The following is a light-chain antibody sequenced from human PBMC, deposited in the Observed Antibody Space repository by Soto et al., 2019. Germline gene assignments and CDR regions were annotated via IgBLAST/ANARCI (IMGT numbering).Light chain of an antibody. CDR3: QQRHMWTIT. J-gene: IGKJ5*01. V-gene: IGKV3-11*01. Sequence: DIVLTQSPATLSLFSGERATLPSMASQSVSRYLAWYQQKHGQAPRXXXYGASTRATDIPARFSGSASGTEGTITISSLEKEDAAAYYCQQRHMWTITFGQGTRLEI. CDR2: GAS. CDR1: QSVSRY.